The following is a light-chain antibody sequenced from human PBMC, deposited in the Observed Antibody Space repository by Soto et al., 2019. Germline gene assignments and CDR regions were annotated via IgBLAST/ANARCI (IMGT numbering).Light chain of an antibody. CDR1: SSNIGARYD. J-gene: IGLJ3*02. CDR3: QSYDNSLSGCV. V-gene: IGLV1-40*01. Sequence: QSVLTQPPSVSGAPGQRVTISCTGSSSNIGARYDVHWYQQFPGTAPKLLIYGNTNRPSGVPDRFSASKSGTSATLAITGLQAEDEADYYCQSYDNSLSGCVFGGGTKVTVL. CDR2: GNT.